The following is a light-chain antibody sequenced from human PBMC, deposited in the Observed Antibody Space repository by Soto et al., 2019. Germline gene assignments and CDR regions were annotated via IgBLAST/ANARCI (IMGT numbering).Light chain of an antibody. CDR2: DAS. V-gene: IGKV3-11*01. CDR1: QSVSSY. J-gene: IGKJ1*01. CDR3: QQRSNWPRT. Sequence: EILVPQFPATRCLSPGERATLSCRASQSVSSYLAWYQQKPGQAPRLLIYDASNRATGIPARFSGSGSGTDFTLTISSLEPEDFAVYYCQQRSNWPRTFGQGTKVDIK.